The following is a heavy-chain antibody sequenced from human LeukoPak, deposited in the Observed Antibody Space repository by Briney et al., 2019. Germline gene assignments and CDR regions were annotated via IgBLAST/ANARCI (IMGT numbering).Heavy chain of an antibody. CDR2: INSDGSST. CDR1: GFTFSSYW. Sequence: GGSLRLSCAASGFTFSSYWMHWVRQAPGKGLVWVSHINSDGSSTNYADSVKGRFTISRDNSKNTLYLQMNSLRAEDTAVYYCANLKRVIYYFDYWGQGTLVTVSS. CDR3: ANLKRVIYYFDY. J-gene: IGHJ4*02. V-gene: IGHV3-74*01. D-gene: IGHD1-14*01.